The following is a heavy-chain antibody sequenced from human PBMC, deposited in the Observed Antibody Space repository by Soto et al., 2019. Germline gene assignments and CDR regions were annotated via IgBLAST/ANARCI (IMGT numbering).Heavy chain of an antibody. D-gene: IGHD2-15*01. CDR3: ARDWWGMDV. V-gene: IGHV3-33*01. CDR2: IYYDGSYK. Sequence: QVQLVESGGAVVQPGRSLRLSCAASGFTFTAYGMQWVRQAPGKGLECVAIIYYDGSYKYYADSVKGRFTISRDDSKKTLYLQMNSLRVEDTAVYYCARDWWGMDVWGQGTTVTVSS. CDR1: GFTFTAYG. J-gene: IGHJ6*02.